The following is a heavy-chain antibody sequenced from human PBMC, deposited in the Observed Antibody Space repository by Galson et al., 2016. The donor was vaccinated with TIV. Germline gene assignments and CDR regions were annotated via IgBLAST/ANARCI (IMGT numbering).Heavy chain of an antibody. CDR1: GGTISSYV. CDR3: ASDRNTAFDTYHYYYGMDV. Sequence: SVKVSCKASGGTISSYVFNWVRLAPGQGLEWMGGIIPLFRTTNYAQKFQGRVTITADESTNTAYMELNSLRSGDTAVYYCASDRNTAFDTYHYYYGMDVWGQGTTVTVSS. V-gene: IGHV1-69*13. D-gene: IGHD5-18*01. J-gene: IGHJ6*02. CDR2: IIPLFRTT.